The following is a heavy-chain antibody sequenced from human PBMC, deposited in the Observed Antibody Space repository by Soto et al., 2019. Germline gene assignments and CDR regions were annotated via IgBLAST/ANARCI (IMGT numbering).Heavy chain of an antibody. J-gene: IGHJ6*02. D-gene: IGHD1-1*01. V-gene: IGHV3-7*05. Sequence: GGSLRLSCAASGFTFSSYWMSWVRQAPGKGLEWVANIKQDGSEKYYVDSVKGRFTISRDNAKNSLYLQMNSLRAEDTAVYYCARLAGTDYYGMDVWGQGTTVTVSS. CDR2: IKQDGSEK. CDR3: ARLAGTDYYGMDV. CDR1: GFTFSSYW.